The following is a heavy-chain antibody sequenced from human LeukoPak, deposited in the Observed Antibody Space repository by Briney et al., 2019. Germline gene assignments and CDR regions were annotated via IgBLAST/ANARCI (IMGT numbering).Heavy chain of an antibody. CDR3: ARALVGANDY. CDR1: GGSISSYY. D-gene: IGHD1-26*01. Sequence: PSETLSLTCTVSGGSISSYYWSWIRQPPGKGLEWIGSIYHSGSTNYNPSLKSRVTISVDTSKNQFSLKLSSVTAADTAVYYFARALVGANDYWGQGTLVTVSS. V-gene: IGHV4-59*01. CDR2: IYHSGST. J-gene: IGHJ4*02.